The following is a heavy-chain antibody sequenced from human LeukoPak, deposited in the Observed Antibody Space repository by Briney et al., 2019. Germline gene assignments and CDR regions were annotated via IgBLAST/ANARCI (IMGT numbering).Heavy chain of an antibody. CDR3: ARSYSSSWSYAFDI. CDR2: ISAYNGNT. Sequence: GASVKVSCKASGYTFTSYGISWVRQAPGQGLEWMGWISAYNGNTNYAQKLQGRVTMTTDTSTSTAYMELRSLRSDDTAVYYCARSYSSSWSYAFDIWGQGTMVTVSS. J-gene: IGHJ3*02. V-gene: IGHV1-18*01. CDR1: GYTFTSYG. D-gene: IGHD6-13*01.